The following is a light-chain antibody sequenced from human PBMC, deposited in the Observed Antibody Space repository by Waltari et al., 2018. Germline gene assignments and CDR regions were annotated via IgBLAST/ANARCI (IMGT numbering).Light chain of an antibody. CDR3: QQYNNWRT. V-gene: IGKV3-15*01. CDR1: QSIARN. CDR2: GAS. Sequence: EVLMTQSPATLSVSPGERATLPCRASQSIARNLAWYQQKPGQAPRLLIYGASTRATDVPDRFSGSGSGTEFTLTISSLQSEDFAVYYCQQYNNWRTFGQGTKLEIK. J-gene: IGKJ2*01.